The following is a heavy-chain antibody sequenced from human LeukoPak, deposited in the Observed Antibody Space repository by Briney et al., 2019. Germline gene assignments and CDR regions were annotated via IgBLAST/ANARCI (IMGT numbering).Heavy chain of an antibody. Sequence: SVKVSCKASGGTFNSYAISWVRQAPGQGLEWLGGIMPLFGTANYAQEFQGRVTFTTDESASTAYMEVSSLRSEDTAVYYCASGSLGDGYGVGDYYQYMDVWGKGTTVTVSS. J-gene: IGHJ6*03. V-gene: IGHV1-69*05. D-gene: IGHD5-24*01. CDR2: IMPLFGTA. CDR3: ASGSLGDGYGVGDYYQYMDV. CDR1: GGTFNSYA.